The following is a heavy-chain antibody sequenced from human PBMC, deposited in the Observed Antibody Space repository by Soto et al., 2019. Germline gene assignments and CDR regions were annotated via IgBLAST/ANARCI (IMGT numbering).Heavy chain of an antibody. Sequence: QVQLQESGPGLVKPSQTLSLTCTVSGGSISSGGYYWSWIRQHPGKGLEWIGYIYYSGSTYYNPSLKGRVTISVDTYKNQFSLKLSSVTAADTAVYYCARDVTYYDSSGYYSYWFDPWGQGTLVTVSS. D-gene: IGHD3-22*01. CDR1: GGSISSGGYY. V-gene: IGHV4-31*03. CDR2: IYYSGST. J-gene: IGHJ5*02. CDR3: ARDVTYYDSSGYYSYWFDP.